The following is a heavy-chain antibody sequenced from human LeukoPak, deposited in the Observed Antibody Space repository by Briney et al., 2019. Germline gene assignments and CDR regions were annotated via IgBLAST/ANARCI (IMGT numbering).Heavy chain of an antibody. V-gene: IGHV3-23*01. CDR2: ISGSGGST. J-gene: IGHJ4*02. Sequence: GGSLRLSCAASGFTFSSYAMSWVRQAPGKGLEWVSAISGSGGSTYYADSVKGRCTISRDNSKNTLYLQMNSLRAEDTAVYYCAIVIGSGWSHDYWGQGTLVTVSS. CDR3: AIVIGSGWSHDY. CDR1: GFTFSSYA. D-gene: IGHD6-19*01.